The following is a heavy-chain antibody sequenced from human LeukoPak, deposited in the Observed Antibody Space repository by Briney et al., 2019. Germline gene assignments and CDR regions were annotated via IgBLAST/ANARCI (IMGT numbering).Heavy chain of an antibody. CDR2: IIPILGIA. D-gene: IGHD2-15*01. CDR3: ARQISGGSCYPQDCYYGMDV. Sequence: GASVTVSFKGSGGTFNNYGISWVGQAPGQGGEGMGGIIPILGIANYAQKFQGRVTITADKSTSTAYMELSSLRSEDTAVYYCARQISGGSCYPQDCYYGMDVWGQGTTVTVSS. CDR1: GGTFNNYG. J-gene: IGHJ6*02. V-gene: IGHV1-69*10.